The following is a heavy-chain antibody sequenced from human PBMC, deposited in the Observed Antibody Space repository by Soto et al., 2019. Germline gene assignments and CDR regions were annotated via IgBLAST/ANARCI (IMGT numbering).Heavy chain of an antibody. CDR1: GFTVSSNY. Sequence: PVGSLRLSCAASGFTVSSNYMSWVRQAPGKGLEWVSVIYSGGSTYYADSVKGRFTISRDNSKNTLYLQMNSLRAEDTAVYYCARDSSSSQYFDYWGQGTLVTVSS. CDR3: ARDSSSSQYFDY. J-gene: IGHJ4*02. V-gene: IGHV3-53*01. CDR2: IYSGGST. D-gene: IGHD6-6*01.